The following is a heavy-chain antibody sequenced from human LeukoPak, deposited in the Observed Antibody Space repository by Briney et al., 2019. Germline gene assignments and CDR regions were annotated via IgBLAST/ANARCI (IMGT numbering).Heavy chain of an antibody. D-gene: IGHD3-10*01. CDR2: INSDGSST. V-gene: IGHV3-74*01. Sequence: GGSLRLSCAASGFTFSRHWMPWVRQAPGKGLVWVSRINSDGSSTSYAESVKGRFTISRDNANNILFLQMNSLRAEDTAAHYCARGPDASGIYRPGDYWGQGTLVTVSS. CDR3: ARGPDASGIYRPGDY. CDR1: GFTFSRHW. J-gene: IGHJ4*02.